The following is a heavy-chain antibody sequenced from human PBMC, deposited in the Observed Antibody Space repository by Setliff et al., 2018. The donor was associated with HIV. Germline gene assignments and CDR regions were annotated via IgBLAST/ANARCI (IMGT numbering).Heavy chain of an antibody. CDR1: GGSFTAYH. CDR3: ARAGNFGDWDGFDV. J-gene: IGHJ3*01. Sequence: SETLSLTCAVYGGSFTAYHWSWIRQPPGRGLEWIAEINHSGGTNHNPSLKSRITISVDTSKKQVSLKLTSVTAADTAIYYCARAGNFGDWDGFDVWGQVTMVTVSS. D-gene: IGHD3-10*01. CDR2: INHSGGT. V-gene: IGHV4-34*01.